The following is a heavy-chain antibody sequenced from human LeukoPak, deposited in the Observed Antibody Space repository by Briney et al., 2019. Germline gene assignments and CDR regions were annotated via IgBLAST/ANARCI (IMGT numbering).Heavy chain of an antibody. CDR3: ARDLITVNTIFGVVISPPDDY. CDR1: GGSISSSSYY. CDR2: IYYSGST. V-gene: IGHV4-39*07. J-gene: IGHJ4*02. Sequence: PSETLSLTCTVSGGSISSSSYYWGWIRQPPGKGLEWIGSIYYSGSTYYNPSLKSRVTISVDTSKNQFSLKLSSVTAADTAVYYCARDLITVNTIFGVVISPPDDYWGQGTLVTVSS. D-gene: IGHD3-3*01.